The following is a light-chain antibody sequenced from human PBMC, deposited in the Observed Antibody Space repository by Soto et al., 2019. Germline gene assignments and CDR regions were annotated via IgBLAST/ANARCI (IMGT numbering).Light chain of an antibody. Sequence: EMVLTQSPGTLSLSPGDRATLSCRASQSVSNDYVAWVQQKPGQTPRLLIYSVSSRATGVPTRFSGSRSGAEFTLTINSLQSEDFAVYYCQPYNNWPLTFGGGTKVDIK. CDR3: QPYNNWPLT. CDR2: SVS. J-gene: IGKJ4*01. CDR1: QSVSND. V-gene: IGKV3-15*01.